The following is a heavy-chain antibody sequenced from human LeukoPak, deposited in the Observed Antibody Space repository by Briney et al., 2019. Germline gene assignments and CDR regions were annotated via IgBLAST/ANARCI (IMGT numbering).Heavy chain of an antibody. CDR2: ISAYNGNT. J-gene: IGHJ4*02. V-gene: IGHV1-18*04. D-gene: IGHD4-17*01. CDR1: GYTSTSYG. Sequence: ASVKVPCKASGYTSTSYGISWVRQAPGQGLEWMGWISAYNGNTNYAQKLQGRVTMTTDTSTSTAYMELRSLRSDDTAVYYCARDPTTGDYERLYYFDYWGQGTLVTVSS. CDR3: ARDPTTGDYERLYYFDY.